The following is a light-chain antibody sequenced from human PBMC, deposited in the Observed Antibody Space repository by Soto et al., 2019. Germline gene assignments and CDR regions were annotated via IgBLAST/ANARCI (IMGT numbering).Light chain of an antibody. CDR3: NSHTSGTTRA. V-gene: IGLV2-14*01. CDR1: SSGIGD. Sequence: QSALTQPASVSGSPGQSITISCTGASSGIGDFSWYQQQPGKAPKLIIYDVSNRPSGVSNRFSGSKSGNTASLTISGLQADDEADYYCNSHTSGTTRAFGTATKLTVL. J-gene: IGLJ1*01. CDR2: DVS.